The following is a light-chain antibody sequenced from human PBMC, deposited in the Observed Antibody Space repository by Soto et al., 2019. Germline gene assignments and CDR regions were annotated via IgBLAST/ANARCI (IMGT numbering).Light chain of an antibody. V-gene: IGKV2-28*01. CDR1: QSLYRNGYNC. CDR2: LGS. Sequence: DIVMTQSPLSLPVTPGEPASISCRSSQSLYRNGYNCLDWYLQKPGQSPQLLIYLGSNRASGVPDRFSGSGSGTDFTLKISRVEAEDVGLYYCMQGLQTPLTCGGGTQVDIK. J-gene: IGKJ4*01. CDR3: MQGLQTPLT.